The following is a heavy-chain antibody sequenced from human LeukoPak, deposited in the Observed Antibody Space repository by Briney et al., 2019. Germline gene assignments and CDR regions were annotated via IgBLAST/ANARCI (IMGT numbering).Heavy chain of an antibody. Sequence: PSETLSLTCTVSGGSISSYYWSWIRQPPGKGLEWIGYTYYSGSTNYNPSLKSRVTISVDTSKNQFSLKLSSVTAADTAVYYCARAVAAAGFFDYWGQGTLVTVSS. V-gene: IGHV4-59*01. D-gene: IGHD6-13*01. CDR1: GGSISSYY. J-gene: IGHJ4*02. CDR3: ARAVAAAGFFDY. CDR2: TYYSGST.